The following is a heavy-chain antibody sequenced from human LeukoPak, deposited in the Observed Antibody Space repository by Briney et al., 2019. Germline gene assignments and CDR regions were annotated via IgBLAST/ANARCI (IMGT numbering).Heavy chain of an antibody. J-gene: IGHJ4*02. CDR3: ARGAYSFDY. CDR2: INSDSTST. Sequence: GGSLRLSCAASGFTISSLRMHWVRQAPGKGLVWVARINSDSTSTSYVDSVKGRFTISRDNAKNTVYLQMSSLRADDTAIYYCARGAYSFDYWGQGILVTVSS. V-gene: IGHV3-74*01. D-gene: IGHD4-11*01. CDR1: GFTISSLR.